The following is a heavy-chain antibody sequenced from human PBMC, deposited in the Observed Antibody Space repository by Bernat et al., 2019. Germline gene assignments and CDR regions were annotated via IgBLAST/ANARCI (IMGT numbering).Heavy chain of an antibody. CDR3: AREQVYGDSWRTFDR. J-gene: IGHJ5*02. CDR1: GFTFSSHD. V-gene: IGHV3-23*04. Sequence: EVQLVESGGGLVQPGGSLRLSCAAFGFTFSSHDMSWFRQAPGKGLEWVSALNGGGGSTYYADSVKGRFTISRDNAKNTLYLQMNSLRAEDTAMYYCAREQVYGDSWRTFDRWGQGTRVTVSP. CDR2: LNGGGGST. D-gene: IGHD4-17*01.